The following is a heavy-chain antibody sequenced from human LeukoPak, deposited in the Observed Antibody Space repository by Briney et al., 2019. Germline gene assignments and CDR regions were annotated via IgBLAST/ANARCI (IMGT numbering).Heavy chain of an antibody. V-gene: IGHV3-23*01. CDR2: IGGRDDRT. D-gene: IGHD3-3*01. J-gene: IGHJ4*02. CDR3: AKDPNPFYDFWSGYK. Sequence: GGSLRLSCAASGFAFTGHTMTWLRQAPGKGLEWVSIIGGRDDRTYYAGSVQGRFTISRDNSKNILYLQMNSLRAEDTAVYHCAKDPNPFYDFWSGYKWGQGTLVTVSS. CDR1: GFAFTGHT.